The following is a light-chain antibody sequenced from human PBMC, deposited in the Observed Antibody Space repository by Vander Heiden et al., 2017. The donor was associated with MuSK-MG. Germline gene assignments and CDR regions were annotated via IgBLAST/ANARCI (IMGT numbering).Light chain of an antibody. J-gene: IGKJ1*01. CDR2: GAF. CDR3: QQYGSSPPWT. Sequence: EIVLTQSPGTLSLSPGERATLTCRASQTVSSNFLAWYQQKPGQAPRLRIHGAFTRATGIPDRFSGGGSGTDFTLTLSGLDPEDFAVYYCQQYGSSPPWTFGQGTKVXIK. CDR1: QTVSSNF. V-gene: IGKV3-20*01.